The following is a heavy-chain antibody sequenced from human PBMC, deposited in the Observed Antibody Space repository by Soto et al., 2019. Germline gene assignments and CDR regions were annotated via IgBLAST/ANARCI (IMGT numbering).Heavy chain of an antibody. V-gene: IGHV3-23*01. CDR1: GFTFSSYA. CDR2: ISGSGGST. Sequence: GGSLRLSCAASGFTFSSYAMSWVRQAPGKGLEWVSAISGSGGSTYYADSVKGRFTISRDNSKNTLYLQMNSLRAEDTAVYYCAKEIVGATHYYYYYYGMDVWGQGTTVTVSS. D-gene: IGHD1-26*01. J-gene: IGHJ6*02. CDR3: AKEIVGATHYYYYYYGMDV.